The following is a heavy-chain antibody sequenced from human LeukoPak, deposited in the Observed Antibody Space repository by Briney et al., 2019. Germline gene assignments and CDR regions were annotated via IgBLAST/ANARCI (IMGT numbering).Heavy chain of an antibody. CDR1: GFTFSSYS. Sequence: GGSLRLSCAASGFTFSSYSMNWVRQAPGKGLEWVSSISSSSSYIYYADSVKGRFTISRDNAKNSLYLQMSSLRAEDTAVYYCARDGEWELSGIDVWGQGTTVTVSS. D-gene: IGHD1-26*01. CDR2: ISSSSSYI. J-gene: IGHJ6*02. CDR3: ARDGEWELSGIDV. V-gene: IGHV3-21*01.